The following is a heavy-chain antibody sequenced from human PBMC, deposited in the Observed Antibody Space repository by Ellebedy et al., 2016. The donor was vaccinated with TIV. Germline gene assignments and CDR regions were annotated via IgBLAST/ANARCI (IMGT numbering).Heavy chain of an antibody. V-gene: IGHV2-70*04. CDR2: IDWDDDK. CDR1: GFSLSTSGMR. Sequence: SGPTLVKPTQTLTLTCTFSGFSLSTSGMRVSWIRQPPGKALEWLARIDWDDDKFYSTSLKTRLTISKDTSKNQVVLKMANMDPVDTATYYCARIHRFLGTFDIWGQGTMVTVSS. CDR3: ARIHRFLGTFDI. J-gene: IGHJ3*02. D-gene: IGHD3-3*01.